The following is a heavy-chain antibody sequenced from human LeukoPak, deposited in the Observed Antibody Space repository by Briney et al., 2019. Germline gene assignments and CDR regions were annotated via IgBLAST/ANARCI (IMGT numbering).Heavy chain of an antibody. CDR2: IYHSGST. J-gene: IGHJ1*01. CDR1: GGSISSSNW. Sequence: SETLSLTCAVSGGSISSSNWWSWVRQPPGKGLEWIGEIYHSGSTNYNPSLKSRVTISVDKSKNQFSLKLSSVTAADTAVYYCAIDYGDYAKYFQHWGQGTLATVSS. CDR3: AIDYGDYAKYFQH. D-gene: IGHD4-17*01. V-gene: IGHV4-4*02.